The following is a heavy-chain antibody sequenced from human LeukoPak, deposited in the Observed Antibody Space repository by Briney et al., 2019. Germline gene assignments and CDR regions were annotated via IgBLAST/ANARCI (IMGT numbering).Heavy chain of an antibody. D-gene: IGHD1-26*01. Sequence: GGSLRLSCAASGFTFSSYAMHWVRQAPGKGLEWVAVISYDGSNKYYADSVKGRFTISRDNSKNTLYLQMNSLRAEDTAVYYCARSRNIVGATTGSDYWGQGTLVTVSS. CDR2: ISYDGSNK. V-gene: IGHV3-30-3*01. CDR3: ARSRNIVGATTGSDY. J-gene: IGHJ4*02. CDR1: GFTFSSYA.